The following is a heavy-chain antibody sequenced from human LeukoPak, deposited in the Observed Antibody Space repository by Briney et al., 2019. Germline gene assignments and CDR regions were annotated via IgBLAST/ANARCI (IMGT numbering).Heavy chain of an antibody. V-gene: IGHV4-39*02. CDR3: ARDSAGAPFDL. Sequence: SETLSLTCTVSGGSISSSSYYWGWIRPPPGKGLEWIGSIYYSGSTYYNPSLKSRVTISVDTSKNQFSLKLSSVTAADTAVYYCARDSAGAPFDLWGRGTLVTVSS. J-gene: IGHJ2*01. CDR1: GGSISSSSYY. D-gene: IGHD6-13*01. CDR2: IYYSGST.